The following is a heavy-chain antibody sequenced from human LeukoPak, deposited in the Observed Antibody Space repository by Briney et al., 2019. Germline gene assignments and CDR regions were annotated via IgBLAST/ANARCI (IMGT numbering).Heavy chain of an antibody. CDR2: ISGSGGST. CDR1: GFTFDDYA. CDR3: ACETAGGSYAGAAAGTSY. J-gene: IGHJ4*02. D-gene: IGHD6-13*01. V-gene: IGHV3-23*01. Sequence: PGGSLRLSCAASGFTFDDYAMSWVRQAPGKGLEWVSAISGSGGSTYYADSVKGRFTISRDNSKNTLYLQMNSLRAEDTAVYYCACETAGGSYAGAAAGTSYWGQGTLVTVSS.